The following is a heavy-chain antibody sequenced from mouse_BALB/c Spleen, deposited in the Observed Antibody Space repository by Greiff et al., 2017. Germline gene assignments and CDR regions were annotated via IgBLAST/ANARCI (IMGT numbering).Heavy chain of an antibody. CDR2: INPSSGYT. J-gene: IGHJ3*01. D-gene: IGHD2-1*01. CDR1: GYTFTSYT. CDR3: ARSGGNYQFAY. Sequence: QVQLKESAAELARPGASVKMSCKASGYTFTSYTMHWVKQRPGQGLEWIGYINPSSGYTEYNQKFKDKTTLTADKSSSTAYMQLSSLTSEDSAVYYCARSGGNYQFAYWGQGTLVTVSA. V-gene: IGHV1-4*02.